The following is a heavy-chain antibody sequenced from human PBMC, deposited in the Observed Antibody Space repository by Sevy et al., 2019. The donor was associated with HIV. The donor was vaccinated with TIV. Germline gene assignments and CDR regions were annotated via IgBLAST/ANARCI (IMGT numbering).Heavy chain of an antibody. D-gene: IGHD6-19*01. V-gene: IGHV2-5*01. CDR3: AHRPPIAVSGTDWFDP. Sequence: HINFRRSGATLVNPTQTLTLTCTFSGFSLSTSGVGVGWIRQPPGKALECLALIYWNDDKRYSPSLKSRLTITKDTSKNQVVLTMTNMDPVDTATYYCAHRPPIAVSGTDWFDPWGQGTLVTVSS. J-gene: IGHJ5*02. CDR1: GFSLSTSGVG. CDR2: IYWNDDK.